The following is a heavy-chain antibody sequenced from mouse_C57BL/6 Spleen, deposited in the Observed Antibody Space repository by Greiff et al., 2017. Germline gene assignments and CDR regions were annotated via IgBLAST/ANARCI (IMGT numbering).Heavy chain of an antibody. J-gene: IGHJ4*01. Sequence: EVHLVESEGGLVQPGSSMKLSCTASGFTFSDYYMAWVRQVPEKGLEWVANINYDGSSTYYLDSLKSRFIISRDNAKNILYLQMSSLKSEDTATYYCARERGPYAMDYWGQGTSVTVSS. CDR3: ARERGPYAMDY. CDR2: INYDGSST. CDR1: GFTFSDYY. V-gene: IGHV5-16*01.